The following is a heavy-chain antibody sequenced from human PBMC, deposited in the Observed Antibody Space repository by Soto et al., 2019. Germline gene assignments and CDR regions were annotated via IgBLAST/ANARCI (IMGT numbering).Heavy chain of an antibody. J-gene: IGHJ4*02. CDR2: ISSSSSTI. CDR1: GSTFSSYS. CDR3: ARVPPNYYDSSGIDY. D-gene: IGHD3-22*01. Sequence: GGSLRLSCAASGSTFSSYSMNWVRQAPGKGLEWVSYISSSSSTIYYADSVKGRFTISRDNAKNSLYLQMNSLRAEDTAVYYCARVPPNYYDSSGIDYWGQGTLVTVSS. V-gene: IGHV3-48*01.